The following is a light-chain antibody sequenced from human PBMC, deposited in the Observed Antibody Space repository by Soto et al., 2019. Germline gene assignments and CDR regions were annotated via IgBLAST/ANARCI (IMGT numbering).Light chain of an antibody. Sequence: DIPMTQSPSTLSASVGDRVTITCRASQSISRSLAWYQQKPGKAPSLLIYDASSLEGGVPSRFSGSGFGTEFTLTINNLQPADFATYYCQQYSDFLISFGPGTTVDFK. CDR1: QSISRS. CDR3: QQYSDFLIS. J-gene: IGKJ3*01. V-gene: IGKV1-5*01. CDR2: DAS.